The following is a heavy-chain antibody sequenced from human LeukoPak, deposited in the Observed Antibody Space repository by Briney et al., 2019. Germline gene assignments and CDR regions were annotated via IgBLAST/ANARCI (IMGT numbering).Heavy chain of an antibody. Sequence: PSETLSLTCAVYGVSFSGYYWSWIRQPPGKGLEWIGEINHSGSTNYNPSLKSRVTISVDTSKNQFSLKLSSVTAADTAVYYCASSAPLCYGSGSYTLRRSANYGMDVWGQGTTVTVSS. CDR3: ASSAPLCYGSGSYTLRRSANYGMDV. CDR2: INHSGST. CDR1: GVSFSGYY. J-gene: IGHJ6*02. V-gene: IGHV4-34*01. D-gene: IGHD3-10*01.